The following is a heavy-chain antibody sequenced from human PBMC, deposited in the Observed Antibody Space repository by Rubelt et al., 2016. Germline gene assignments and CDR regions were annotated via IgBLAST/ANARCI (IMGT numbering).Heavy chain of an antibody. CDR3: AGENWNYGYNGLDV. D-gene: IGHD1-7*01. CDR2: IWYDGSNK. Sequence: VQLVESGGGLVQPGGSLRLSCAASGFTVSSNYMSWVRQAPGKGLEWVAVIWYDGSNKYYADSVKGRFTISRDNSKNTLYLQMNSLRADDTAVYYCAGENWNYGYNGLDVWGQGTTVTVSS. J-gene: IGHJ6*02. CDR1: GFTVSSNY. V-gene: IGHV3-33*08.